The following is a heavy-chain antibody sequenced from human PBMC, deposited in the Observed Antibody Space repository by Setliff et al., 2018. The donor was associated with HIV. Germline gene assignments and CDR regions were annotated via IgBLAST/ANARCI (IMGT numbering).Heavy chain of an antibody. D-gene: IGHD6-13*01. J-gene: IGHJ1*01. CDR3: ARYRMSSSWYDYFQH. Sequence: PSETLSLTCTVSGYSISSGYYWGWIRQPPGKGLERFGSIYHSGSTYYNPSLKSRVTISVDTSKNQFSLKLSSVTAADTAVYYCARYRMSSSWYDYFQHWGQGTLVTVSS. CDR1: GYSISSGYY. V-gene: IGHV4-38-2*02. CDR2: IYHSGST.